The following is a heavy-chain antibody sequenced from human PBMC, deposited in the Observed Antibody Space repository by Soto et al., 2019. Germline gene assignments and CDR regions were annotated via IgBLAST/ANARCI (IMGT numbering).Heavy chain of an antibody. CDR2: ISAYNGNT. V-gene: IGHV1-18*01. D-gene: IGHD3-10*01. Sequence: ASVKVSCKASGYTFTSYGISWVRQAPGQGLEWMGWISAYNGNTNYAQKLQGRVTMTTDTSTSTAYMELRSLRSDDTAVYYCAREGKRITMVRGVTNYGMDVRGQGTTVTVSS. CDR3: AREGKRITMVRGVTNYGMDV. J-gene: IGHJ6*02. CDR1: GYTFTSYG.